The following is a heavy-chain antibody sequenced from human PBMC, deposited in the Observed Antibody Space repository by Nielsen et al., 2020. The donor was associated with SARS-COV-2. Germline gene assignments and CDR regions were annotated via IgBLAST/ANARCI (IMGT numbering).Heavy chain of an antibody. CDR1: GFTFGSSG. CDR3: AKRSIMGALYGMDV. J-gene: IGHJ6*02. D-gene: IGHD1-26*01. CDR2: ISGSGGST. V-gene: IGHV3-23*01. Sequence: GESLKISCSASGFTFGSSGMHWVRQAPGKGLEWVSAISGSGGSTYYADSVKGRFTISRDNSKNTLYLQMNSLRAEDTAVYYCAKRSIMGALYGMDVWGQGTTVTVSS.